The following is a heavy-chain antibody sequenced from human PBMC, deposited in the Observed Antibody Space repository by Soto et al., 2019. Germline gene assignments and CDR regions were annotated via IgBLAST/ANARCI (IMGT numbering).Heavy chain of an antibody. CDR1: GASFSGYY. CDR2: INHSGST. D-gene: IGHD2-21*02. Sequence: PSETLSLTCAVYGASFSGYYWSWIRQPPGKGLEWIGEINHSGSTNYNPSLKSRVTISVDTSRNQFSLKLSSVTAADTAVYYCARDVEMTVFDYWGQGTLVTVPS. CDR3: ARDVEMTVFDY. V-gene: IGHV4-34*01. J-gene: IGHJ4*02.